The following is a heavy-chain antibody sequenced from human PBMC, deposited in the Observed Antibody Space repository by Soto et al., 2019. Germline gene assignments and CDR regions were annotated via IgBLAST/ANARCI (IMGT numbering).Heavy chain of an antibody. V-gene: IGHV4-34*02. J-gene: IGHJ5*02. Sequence: QVQLQQWGAGLLKPSDTLSVTCAVYGGSFSGHYWSWVRQPPGRGLEWIGDINDAGSANRNPSLKSRVTISVDTSKNQFSLKLNSVTAADTAVYYCARGIATIPAIKGDAPGNSYCDPWGLGTLVTVSS. D-gene: IGHD2-21*01. CDR1: GGSFSGHY. CDR3: ARGIATIPAIKGDAPGNSYCDP. CDR2: INDAGSA.